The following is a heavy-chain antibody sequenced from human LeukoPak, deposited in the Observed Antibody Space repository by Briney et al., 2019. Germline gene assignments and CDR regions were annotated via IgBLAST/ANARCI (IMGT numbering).Heavy chain of an antibody. CDR3: ARVTAFPTQIDY. CDR2: INHSGST. D-gene: IGHD2/OR15-2a*01. J-gene: IGHJ4*02. V-gene: IGHV4-34*01. CDR1: GGSFSGYY. Sequence: PSETLSLTCAVYGGSFSGYYWSWIRQPPGKGLEWIGEINHSGSTNYNPSLKSRVTISVDTSKNQFSLKLSSVTAADTAVYYCARVTAFPTQIDYWGQGTLVTVSS.